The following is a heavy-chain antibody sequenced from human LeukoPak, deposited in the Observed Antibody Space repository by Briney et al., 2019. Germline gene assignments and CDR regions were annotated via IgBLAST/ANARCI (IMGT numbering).Heavy chain of an antibody. Sequence: RPGGSLRLSCAASGFNFGALSMSWVRQAPGKGLEWVTYMKEDGSDIFYVDSVKGRFTISRDNAKNSLYLQMNSLRAEDTAVYYCARPRGCGTTRCNNFDYWGQGTLVTVSS. D-gene: IGHD2-2*01. V-gene: IGHV3-7*01. J-gene: IGHJ4*02. CDR2: MKEDGSDI. CDR3: ARPRGCGTTRCNNFDY. CDR1: GFNFGALS.